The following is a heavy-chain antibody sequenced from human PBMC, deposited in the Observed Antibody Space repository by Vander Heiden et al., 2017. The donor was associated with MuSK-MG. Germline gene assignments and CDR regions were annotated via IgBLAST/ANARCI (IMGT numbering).Heavy chain of an antibody. CDR3: ARGGMTAVAYDY. V-gene: IGHV3-21*01. CDR2: ISKSGSSI. D-gene: IGHD4-17*01. J-gene: IGHJ4*02. CDR1: GFTFSSYS. Sequence: EVQLVDSGGGLVKPGGSLRLSCPASGFTFSSYSMNWVRQAPGKGLEWVSSISKSGSSIYYADSVKGRFTISRDDAKHSLYLQMNSLRDEDTAVYYCARGGMTAVAYDYWGQGTLVTVSS.